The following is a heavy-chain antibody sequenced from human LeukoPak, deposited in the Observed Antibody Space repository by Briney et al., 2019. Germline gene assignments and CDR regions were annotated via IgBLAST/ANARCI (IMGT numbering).Heavy chain of an antibody. Sequence: GGSLRLSCAASGFTFSSYDMHWVRQATGKGLEWVSAIGTAGDTYYPGSVKGRFTISRENAKNSLYLQMNSLRAGDTAVYYCAKDFRQHSYYTGGFDYWGQGTLVTVSS. V-gene: IGHV3-13*01. CDR2: IGTAGDT. J-gene: IGHJ4*02. D-gene: IGHD1-26*01. CDR1: GFTFSSYD. CDR3: AKDFRQHSYYTGGFDY.